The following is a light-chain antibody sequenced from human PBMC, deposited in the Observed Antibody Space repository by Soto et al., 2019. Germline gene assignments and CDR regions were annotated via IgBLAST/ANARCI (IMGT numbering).Light chain of an antibody. CDR1: SSDVGGYNY. V-gene: IGLV2-14*01. J-gene: IGLJ1*01. Sequence: QSALTQPAPVSGSPGQSITISCTGTSSDVGGYNYVSWYQQHPGKAPKLMIYEVTNRPSGVSNRFSGSKSGNTASLTISGLQADDEADYYCSSYTSSITYVFGTGTKLTVL. CDR2: EVT. CDR3: SSYTSSITYV.